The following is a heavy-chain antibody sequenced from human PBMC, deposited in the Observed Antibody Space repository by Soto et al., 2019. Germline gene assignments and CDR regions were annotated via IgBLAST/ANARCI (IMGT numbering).Heavy chain of an antibody. Sequence: SETLSLTCTVSGGSISSSSYYWGWIRQPPGKGLEWIGSIYYSGSTYYNPSLKSRVTISVDTSKNQFSLKLSSVTAADTAVYYCAGSYYYDSSGYDYWGQGTLVTVSS. CDR1: GGSISSSSYY. V-gene: IGHV4-39*01. CDR2: IYYSGST. CDR3: AGSYYYDSSGYDY. D-gene: IGHD3-22*01. J-gene: IGHJ4*02.